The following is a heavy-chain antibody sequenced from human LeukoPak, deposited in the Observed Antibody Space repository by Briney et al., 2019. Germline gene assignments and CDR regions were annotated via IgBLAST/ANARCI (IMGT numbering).Heavy chain of an antibody. D-gene: IGHD4-17*01. Sequence: GGSLRPSCAASGFTVSSNYMSWVRQAPGKGLEWVSVIYSGGSTYYADSVKGRFTISRDNSKNTLYLQMNSLRAEDTAVYYCARDTTVTPSYYYGMDVWGQGTTVTVSS. CDR2: IYSGGST. V-gene: IGHV3-66*01. CDR1: GFTVSSNY. CDR3: ARDTTVTPSYYYGMDV. J-gene: IGHJ6*02.